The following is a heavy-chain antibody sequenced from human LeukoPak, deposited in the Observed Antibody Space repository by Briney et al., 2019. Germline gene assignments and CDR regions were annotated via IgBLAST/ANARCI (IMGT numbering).Heavy chain of an antibody. Sequence: SVKVSCKASGGTFSSYAISWVRQAPGQGLEWMGGIIPIFGTANYAQKFQGRVTITADESTSTAYMELNSLRAEDTAVYYCAREGTNRYDAFDIWGQGTMVTVSS. V-gene: IGHV1-69*13. D-gene: IGHD1-14*01. CDR3: AREGTNRYDAFDI. CDR2: IIPIFGTA. CDR1: GGTFSSYA. J-gene: IGHJ3*02.